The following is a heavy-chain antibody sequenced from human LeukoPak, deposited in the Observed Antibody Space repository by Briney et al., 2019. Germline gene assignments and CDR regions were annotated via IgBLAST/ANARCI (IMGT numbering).Heavy chain of an antibody. Sequence: SETLSLTCTVFGGSISSHYWSWIRQPPGKGLEWIGYIYYSGSTNYNPSLKSRVTISVDTSKNQFSLKLSSVTAADTAVYYCARGGGSYCSSTSCYPGDYWGQGTLVTVSS. CDR3: ARGGGSYCSSTSCYPGDY. V-gene: IGHV4-59*11. J-gene: IGHJ4*02. D-gene: IGHD2-2*01. CDR1: GGSISSHY. CDR2: IYYSGST.